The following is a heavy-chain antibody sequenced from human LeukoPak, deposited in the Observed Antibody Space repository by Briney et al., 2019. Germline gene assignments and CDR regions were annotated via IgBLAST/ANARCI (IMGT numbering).Heavy chain of an antibody. CDR3: ATTTPVVYAIPSHY. J-gene: IGHJ4*02. CDR1: GYTLTELS. Sequence: ASVKVSCKVSGYTLTELSMHWVRQAPGKGLEWMGGFDPEDGETIYAQKFQGRVTMTEDTSTDTAYMELSSLRSEDTAVYYCATTTPVVYAIPSHYWGQGTLVTVSS. D-gene: IGHD2-8*02. CDR2: FDPEDGET. V-gene: IGHV1-24*01.